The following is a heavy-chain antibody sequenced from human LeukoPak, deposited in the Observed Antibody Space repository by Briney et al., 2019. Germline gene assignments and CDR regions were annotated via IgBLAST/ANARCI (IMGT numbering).Heavy chain of an antibody. D-gene: IGHD3-9*01. V-gene: IGHV1-69*13. CDR3: AYYDILTGYYSDY. J-gene: IGHJ4*02. CDR2: IIPIFGTA. Sequence: ASVKVSCKASGGTFSCYAISWVRQAPGQGLEWMGGIIPIFGTANYAQKFQGRVTITADESTSTAYMELSSLRSEDTAVYYCAYYDILTGYYSDYWGQGTLVTVSS. CDR1: GGTFSCYA.